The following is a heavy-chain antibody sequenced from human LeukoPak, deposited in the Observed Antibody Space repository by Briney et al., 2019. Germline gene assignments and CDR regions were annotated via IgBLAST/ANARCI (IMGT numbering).Heavy chain of an antibody. D-gene: IGHD1-1*01. V-gene: IGHV4-61*02. Sequence: PSQTLSLTCTVSGGSISSGSYYWSWIRQPAGKGLEWIGRIYTSGSTNYNPSLKSRVTISVDTSKNQFSLKLSSVTAADAAVYYCASSNWKNGFDPWGQGTLVTVSS. CDR1: GGSISSGSYY. CDR3: ASSNWKNGFDP. CDR2: IYTSGST. J-gene: IGHJ5*02.